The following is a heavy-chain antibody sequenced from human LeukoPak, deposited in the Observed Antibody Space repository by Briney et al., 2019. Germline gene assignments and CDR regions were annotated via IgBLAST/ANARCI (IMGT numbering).Heavy chain of an antibody. CDR3: AKTASVVAAPDV. Sequence: GGSLRLSCAASRFTFSSYAMTWVRQAPGKGLEWVSGISGSGGSTYYGDSVRGRFTISRDKSKNTLYLQMNSLRAEDTAVYYCAKTASVVAAPDVWGQGTTVTVSS. D-gene: IGHD2-15*01. J-gene: IGHJ6*02. CDR2: ISGSGGST. V-gene: IGHV3-23*01. CDR1: RFTFSSYA.